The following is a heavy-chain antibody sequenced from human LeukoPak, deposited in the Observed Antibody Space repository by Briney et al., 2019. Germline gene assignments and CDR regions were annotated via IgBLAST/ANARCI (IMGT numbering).Heavy chain of an antibody. D-gene: IGHD1-26*01. CDR1: GCRFTRDW. V-gene: IGHV5-51*01. CDR3: TRPGSGTYPYYFDF. J-gene: IGHJ4*02. Sequence: GEALQISCKGSGCRFTRDWIGWGRRMPGKGLEGRGMIYADDSDTRYSPSFQGQVTMSVDKSISTAYLQWSSMKASDTAMYYCTRPGSGTYPYYFDFWGQGTLVTVSS. CDR2: IYADDSDT.